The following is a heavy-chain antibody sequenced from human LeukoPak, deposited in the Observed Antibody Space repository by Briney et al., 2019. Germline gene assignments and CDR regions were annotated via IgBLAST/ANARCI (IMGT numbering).Heavy chain of an antibody. CDR3: ARSMATIFFDY. CDR1: GYTFTSYY. V-gene: IGHV1-46*01. Sequence: ASVKVSCKASGYTFTSYYMHWVRQAPGQGLEWMGIINPSGGSTSYAQKFQGRVTMTRDMSTSTVYMGLSSLRSEDTAVYYCARSMATIFFDYWGQGTLVTVSS. D-gene: IGHD5-24*01. CDR2: INPSGGST. J-gene: IGHJ4*02.